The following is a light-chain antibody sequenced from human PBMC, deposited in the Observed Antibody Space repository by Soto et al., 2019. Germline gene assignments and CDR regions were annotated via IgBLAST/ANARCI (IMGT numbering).Light chain of an antibody. CDR1: QSVSSSY. Sequence: IVLTQSPGTLSLSPGERATLSCRASQSVSSSYLAWYQQKPGQAPRLLIYGASSRATGIPDRFGDSGSGTDFTLTISRLEPEDFAVYYCQQYGSSPPFTFGQGTKVDIK. J-gene: IGKJ1*01. CDR3: QQYGSSPPFT. V-gene: IGKV3-20*01. CDR2: GAS.